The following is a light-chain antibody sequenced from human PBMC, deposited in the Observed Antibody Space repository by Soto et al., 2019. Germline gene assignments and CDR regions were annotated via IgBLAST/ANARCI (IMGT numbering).Light chain of an antibody. J-gene: IGKJ2*01. CDR2: GSS. V-gene: IGKV3-20*01. CDR1: QTVSSFY. Sequence: EIVLTQSPGTLSLSPGERATLSCRASQTVSSFYLAWYQQKPGQPPRLLIYGSSRRATGVPDRFSGSGSGTGFTLTISRLEPEDFAVYLCQQYGSSPRTFGQGTNPQIK. CDR3: QQYGSSPRT.